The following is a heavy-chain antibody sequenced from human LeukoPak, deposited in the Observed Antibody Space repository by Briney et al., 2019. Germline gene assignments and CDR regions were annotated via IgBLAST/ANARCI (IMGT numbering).Heavy chain of an antibody. CDR2: IYDSGTI. J-gene: IGHJ4*02. Sequence: SETLSLTCTVSGGSLRGYYWSWIRKPPGKGLEWIGFIYDSGTITYNPSLNSRVTTSVDTSKNQFSLRLRSVTAAGTAVYYCARIRGYHDSSGYSFDYWGQGTLVTVSS. D-gene: IGHD3-22*01. CDR3: ARIRGYHDSSGYSFDY. V-gene: IGHV4-59*01. CDR1: GGSLRGYY.